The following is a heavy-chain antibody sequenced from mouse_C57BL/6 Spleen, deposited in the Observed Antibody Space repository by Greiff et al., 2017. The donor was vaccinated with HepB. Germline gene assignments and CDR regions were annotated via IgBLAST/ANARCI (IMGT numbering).Heavy chain of an antibody. Sequence: VKLQQSGAELVRPGASVKLSCKASGYTFTDYYINWVKQRPGQGLEWIARIYPGSGNTYYNEKFKGKATLTAEKSSSTAYMQLSSLTSEDSAVYFCARGLYYGSSHWYFDVWGTGTTVTVSS. J-gene: IGHJ1*03. D-gene: IGHD1-1*01. CDR2: IYPGSGNT. CDR3: ARGLYYGSSHWYFDV. V-gene: IGHV1-76*01. CDR1: GYTFTDYY.